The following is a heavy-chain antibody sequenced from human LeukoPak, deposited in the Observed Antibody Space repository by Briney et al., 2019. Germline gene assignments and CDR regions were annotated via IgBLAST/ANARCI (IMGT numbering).Heavy chain of an antibody. CDR2: INHSGST. D-gene: IGHD6-19*01. Sequence: SESPSLTCAVYGGSFSGYYWSWIRQPPGKGLEWIGEINHSGSTNYNPSLKSRVTISVDTSKNQFSLKLSSVTAADTAVYYCARGRYSSGPDYWGQGTLVTVSS. CDR1: GGSFSGYY. V-gene: IGHV4-34*01. CDR3: ARGRYSSGPDY. J-gene: IGHJ4*02.